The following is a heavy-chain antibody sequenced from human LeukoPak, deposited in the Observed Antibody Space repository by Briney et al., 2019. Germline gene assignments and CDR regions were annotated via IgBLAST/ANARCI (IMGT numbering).Heavy chain of an antibody. Sequence: GGSLRLSCAASGFIFDDYGMSWVRQAPGKGLEWVSRINSDGTSTNYADSVKGRFTISRDNAKNTLYLQMNSLRAEDTAVYYCAKSYCSGGSCYQGWGQGTLVTVSS. V-gene: IGHV3-74*01. CDR2: INSDGTST. D-gene: IGHD2-15*01. J-gene: IGHJ4*02. CDR3: AKSYCSGGSCYQG. CDR1: GFIFDDYG.